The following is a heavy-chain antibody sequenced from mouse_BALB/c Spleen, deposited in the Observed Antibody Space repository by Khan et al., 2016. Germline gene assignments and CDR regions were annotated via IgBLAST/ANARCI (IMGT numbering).Heavy chain of an antibody. J-gene: IGHJ2*01. V-gene: IGHV5-6*01. CDR1: GFTFSKYD. Sequence: EVELVESGGDLVKPGGSLKLSCAASGFTFSKYDMSWVRQTPDKRLEWVATIGGGVTYTHYPDSVKGRNTIPPDSAKNTLYLQLNSLRSEEAAMFQVWEGDYWGQGTTLTVSS. CDR3: WEGDY. CDR2: IGGGVTYT. D-gene: IGHD1-3*01.